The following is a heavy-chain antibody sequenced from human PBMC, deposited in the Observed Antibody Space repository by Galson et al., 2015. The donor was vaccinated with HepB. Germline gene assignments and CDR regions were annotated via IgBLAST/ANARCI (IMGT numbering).Heavy chain of an antibody. J-gene: IGHJ6*03. CDR1: GFTFSSYA. Sequence: SLRLSCAASGFTFSSYAMHWVRQAPGKGLEWVAVISYDGSNKYYADSVKGRFTISRDNSKNTLYLQMNSLRAEDTAVYYCARDFVAGDHCSSTSCWTYMDVWGKGTTVTVSS. CDR3: ARDFVAGDHCSSTSCWTYMDV. CDR2: ISYDGSNK. V-gene: IGHV3-30-3*01. D-gene: IGHD2-2*01.